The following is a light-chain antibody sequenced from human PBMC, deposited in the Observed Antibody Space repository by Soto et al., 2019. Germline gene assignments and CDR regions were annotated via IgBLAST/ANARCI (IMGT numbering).Light chain of an antibody. V-gene: IGLV1-51*01. Sequence: SVMTQPPSVSAAPGQKVTIPCSGSSSNIGGNSVSWYQQLPGTAPKLLIYDDNKRPSGIPDRFSGSKSGTSATLGITGFQTGDEADYYCGSWDSSLSAYVFGTGTKLTVL. CDR2: DDN. CDR1: SSNIGGNS. J-gene: IGLJ1*01. CDR3: GSWDSSLSAYV.